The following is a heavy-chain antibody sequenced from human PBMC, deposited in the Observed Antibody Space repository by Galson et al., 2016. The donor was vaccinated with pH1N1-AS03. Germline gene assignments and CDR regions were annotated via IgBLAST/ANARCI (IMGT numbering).Heavy chain of an antibody. CDR3: ARSGDYYDSSGYYWGQQYYFDY. V-gene: IGHV3-11*06. J-gene: IGHJ4*02. CDR1: GFTFSDYY. D-gene: IGHD3-22*01. CDR2: IGITSTYT. Sequence: SLRLSCAASGFTFSDYYMSWIRQAPGQGLEWISFIGITSTYTNYADSVKGRFTISRDNAKNSLLLQMNSLRAEDTAVYYCARSGDYYDSSGYYWGQQYYFDYWGRGTLVTVSS.